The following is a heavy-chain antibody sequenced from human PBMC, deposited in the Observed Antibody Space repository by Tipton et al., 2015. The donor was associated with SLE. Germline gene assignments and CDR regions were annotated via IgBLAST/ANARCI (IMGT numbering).Heavy chain of an antibody. CDR2: INHSGST. Sequence: TLSLTCTVYGGSISSYYWSWIRQPPGKGLEWIGEINHSGSTNYNPSLRSRVTMSVDTSKNQFSLKLSSVTAADTAVYYCARHSGDWGQGTLVTVSS. D-gene: IGHD1-26*01. V-gene: IGHV4-34*01. CDR3: ARHSGD. CDR1: GGSISSYY. J-gene: IGHJ4*02.